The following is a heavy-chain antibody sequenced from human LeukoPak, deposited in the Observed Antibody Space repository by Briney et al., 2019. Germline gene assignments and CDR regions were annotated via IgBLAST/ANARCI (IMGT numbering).Heavy chain of an antibody. Sequence: GGSLRLSCAASRFTFSTYWMGWVRQAPGKGLEWVATIQQDGSVQHYLDSVKGRFTIFRDNGKNSLYLQMNTLRAEDTAVYYCAGARGWEFSSWGQGTLVTVSS. CDR3: AGARGWEFSS. D-gene: IGHD1-26*01. V-gene: IGHV3-7*01. J-gene: IGHJ5*02. CDR2: IQQDGSVQ. CDR1: RFTFSTYW.